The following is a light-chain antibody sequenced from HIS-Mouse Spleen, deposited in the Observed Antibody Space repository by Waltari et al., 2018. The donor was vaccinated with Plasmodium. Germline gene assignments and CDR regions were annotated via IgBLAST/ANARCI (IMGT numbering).Light chain of an antibody. V-gene: IGKV3-15*01. CDR3: QQYNNWSFT. CDR2: GAS. CDR1: QSVSSN. Sequence: ELVMTQSPATLSVSPGERATLSGRASQSVSSNLAWYQQKPGQAPRLLIYGASTRATGIPARFSGSGSGTEFTLTISSLQSEDFAVYYCQQYNNWSFTFGPGTKVDIK. J-gene: IGKJ3*01.